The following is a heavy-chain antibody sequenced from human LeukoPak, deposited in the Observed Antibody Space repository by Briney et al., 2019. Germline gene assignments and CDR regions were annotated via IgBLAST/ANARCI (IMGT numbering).Heavy chain of an antibody. CDR1: GFTVSSNY. CDR2: LYSGGNT. V-gene: IGHV3-53*01. CDR3: ARVSGFRDY. Sequence: GGSLRLSCAASGFTVSSNYMSWVRQAPGKGLEWVSVLYSGGNTYYTDSVKGRFTISRDNSKNTLYLQMNCLRGEDTAVYYCARVSGFRDYWGQGTLVTVS. J-gene: IGHJ4*02. D-gene: IGHD3-3*01.